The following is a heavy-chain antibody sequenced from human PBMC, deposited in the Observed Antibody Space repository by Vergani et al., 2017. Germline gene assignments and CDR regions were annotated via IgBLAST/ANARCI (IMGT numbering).Heavy chain of an antibody. V-gene: IGHV4-59*01. J-gene: IGHJ6*02. Sequence: QVQLQESGPGLVKPSETLSLTCTVPGGSISSYYWSWIRQPPGKGLEWIGYIYYSGITNYNPTLKSRVTRSVDTSNNQFSLKLSSVTAADTAVYYCGGGTMVRGWVDVWGQGTTVTVSS. CDR1: GGSISSYY. CDR3: GGGTMVRGWVDV. D-gene: IGHD3-10*01. CDR2: IYYSGIT.